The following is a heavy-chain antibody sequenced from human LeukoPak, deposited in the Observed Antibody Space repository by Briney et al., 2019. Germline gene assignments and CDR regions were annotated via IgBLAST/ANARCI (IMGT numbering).Heavy chain of an antibody. Sequence: ASVKVFCKASGYTFTGYYMHWVRQAPGQGLEWMGWINPNSGSTNYAQKFQGRVTMTRDTSISTAYMELSRLRSDDTAVYYCARDGQYDSSGYPDYWGQGTLVTVSS. J-gene: IGHJ4*02. CDR1: GYTFTGYY. CDR3: ARDGQYDSSGYPDY. D-gene: IGHD3-22*01. V-gene: IGHV1-2*02. CDR2: INPNSGST.